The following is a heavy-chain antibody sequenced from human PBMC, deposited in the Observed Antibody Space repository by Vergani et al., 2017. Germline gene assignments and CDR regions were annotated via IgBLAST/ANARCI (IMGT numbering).Heavy chain of an antibody. V-gene: IGHV4-59*01. J-gene: IGHJ6*03. Sequence: QVQLQESGPGLVKPSETLSLTCTVSGGSISSYYWSWIRQPPGKGLEWIGYIYYSGSTNYNPSLKSPVTISVDTSKNQFSLKLSSVTAADTAVYYCARASRGYYYYYMDVWGKGTTVTVSS. CDR3: ARASRGYYYYYMDV. CDR2: IYYSGST. CDR1: GGSISSYY.